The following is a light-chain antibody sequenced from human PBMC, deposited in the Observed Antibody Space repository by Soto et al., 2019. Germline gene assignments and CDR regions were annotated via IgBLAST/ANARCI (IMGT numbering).Light chain of an antibody. CDR3: QHYYDVPLN. CDR2: WAS. Sequence: DIVMTQSPDSLAVSLGERATINCKSSQSILSTSNNRDYLAWYQQKPGQPPKLLINWASTRLSGVPDRFSGSGSGTDFTLTISSMQTENVAVYYGQHYYDVPLNFGGGTSVEIK. J-gene: IGKJ4*01. CDR1: QSILSTSNNRDY. V-gene: IGKV4-1*01.